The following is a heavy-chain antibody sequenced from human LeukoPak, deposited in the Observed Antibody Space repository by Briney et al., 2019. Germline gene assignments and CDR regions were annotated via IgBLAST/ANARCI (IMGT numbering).Heavy chain of an antibody. CDR1: VGSISSGDYY. J-gene: IGHJ4*02. Sequence: SETLSLTCTVSVGSISSGDYYWGWIRQPPGKGLEWIGYIYYSGSTYYNPSLKSRVTISVDTSKNQFSLKLSSVTAADTAVYYCARGESRDGYISNFDYWGQGTLVTVSS. V-gene: IGHV4-30-4*01. CDR2: IYYSGST. CDR3: ARGESRDGYISNFDY. D-gene: IGHD5-24*01.